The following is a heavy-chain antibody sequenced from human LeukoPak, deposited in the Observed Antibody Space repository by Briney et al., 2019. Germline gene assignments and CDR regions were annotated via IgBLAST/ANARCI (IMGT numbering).Heavy chain of an antibody. CDR1: GFSFSTTW. CDR3: AKGTSSSCYSAPNY. V-gene: IGHV3-7*03. Sequence: PGGSLRLSCAASGFSFSTTWMTWVRQTPGKGLELVANINIDGSQRYHADSVKGRFTISRDNSKNTLSLQLNSLRAEDTAVYYCAKGTSSSCYSAPNYWGQGTLVTVSS. CDR2: INIDGSQR. D-gene: IGHD2-15*01. J-gene: IGHJ4*02.